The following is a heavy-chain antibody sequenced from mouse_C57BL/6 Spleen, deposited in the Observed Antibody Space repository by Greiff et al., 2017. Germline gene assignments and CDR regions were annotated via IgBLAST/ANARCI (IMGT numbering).Heavy chain of an antibody. J-gene: IGHJ1*03. CDR3: ARGNYDGYYVGYFDV. D-gene: IGHD2-3*01. CDR1: GYAFSSSW. V-gene: IGHV1-82*01. CDR2: IYPGDGDT. Sequence: VQLQQSGPELVKPGASVKISCKASGYAFSSSWMNWVKQRPGKGLEWIGRIYPGDGDTNYNGKFKGKATRTADKSSSTAYMQLSSLTSEDSAVYFCARGNYDGYYVGYFDVWGTGTTVTVSS.